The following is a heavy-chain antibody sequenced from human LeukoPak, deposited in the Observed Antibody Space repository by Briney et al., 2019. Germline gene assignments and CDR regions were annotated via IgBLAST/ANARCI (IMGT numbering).Heavy chain of an antibody. Sequence: SETLSLTCTVSGGSISSFYWSWIRQPPGKGLEYIGYLSYSDTTTYNPSPKSRVTISVDTSKNQFSLKLSSVTAADTAVYYCARGARAGYNLEPFDYWGQGTLVTVSS. J-gene: IGHJ4*02. CDR3: ARGARAGYNLEPFDY. CDR1: GGSISSFY. V-gene: IGHV4-59*08. D-gene: IGHD5-24*01. CDR2: LSYSDTT.